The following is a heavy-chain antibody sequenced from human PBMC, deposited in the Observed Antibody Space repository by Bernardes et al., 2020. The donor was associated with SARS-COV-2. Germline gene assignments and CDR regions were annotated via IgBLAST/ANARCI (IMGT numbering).Heavy chain of an antibody. CDR3: ARDQIVDDFWSRYYFGQEQRKNKYYIMDV. D-gene: IGHD3-3*01. J-gene: IGHJ6*02. CDR2: ISSGGGTI. V-gene: IGHV3-48*03. Sequence: GWSLRLSCAASGFTFSSFEMNWVRQAPGQGLEWISYISSGGGTIYYADSVKGRFTISRDNAKNSLYLQMNSLRGEDTAVYYCARDQIVDDFWSRYYFGQEQRKNKYYIMDVWGQGTTVTVSS. CDR1: GFTFSSFE.